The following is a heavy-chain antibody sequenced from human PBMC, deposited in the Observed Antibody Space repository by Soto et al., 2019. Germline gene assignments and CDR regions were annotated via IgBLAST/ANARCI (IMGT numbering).Heavy chain of an antibody. CDR3: ARPGQYYYYYGMDV. D-gene: IGHD3-10*01. CDR1: GGSFSGYY. J-gene: IGHJ6*02. CDR2: INHSGST. Sequence: PSETLSLTCAVYGGSFSGYYWSWIRQPPGKGLEWIGEINHSGSTNYNPSLKSRVTISVDTSKNQFSLKLSSVTAADTAVYYCARPGQYYYYYGMDVWGQGTTVTV. V-gene: IGHV4-34*01.